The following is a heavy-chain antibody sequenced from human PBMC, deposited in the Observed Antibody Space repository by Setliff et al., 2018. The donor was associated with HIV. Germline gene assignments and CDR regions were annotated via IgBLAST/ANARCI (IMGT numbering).Heavy chain of an antibody. CDR3: ASLYSRN. CDR1: GGSISSYY. Sequence: SETLSLTCTVSGGSISSYYWGWIRQPPGKGLEWIGSLDYTGSTYYKPSLKSRVTISVDTSKNQFSLKLSSVTAADTAVYYCASLYSRNWGQGTLVTVSS. CDR2: LDYTGST. D-gene: IGHD6-13*01. V-gene: IGHV4-39*01. J-gene: IGHJ4*02.